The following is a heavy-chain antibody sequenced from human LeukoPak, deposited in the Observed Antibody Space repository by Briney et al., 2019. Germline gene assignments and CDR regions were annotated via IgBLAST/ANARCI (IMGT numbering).Heavy chain of an antibody. CDR2: ISGSGGST. J-gene: IGHJ5*02. D-gene: IGHD3-22*01. CDR3: AKGSDSSGYLHTDNWFDP. CDR1: GFTFSSYA. Sequence: QTGGSLRLSCAASGFTFSSYAMSWVRQAPGKGLEWVSAISGSGGSTYYADSVMGRFTISRDNSKNTLYLQMNSLRAEDTAVYYCAKGSDSSGYLHTDNWFDPWGQGTLVTVSS. V-gene: IGHV3-23*01.